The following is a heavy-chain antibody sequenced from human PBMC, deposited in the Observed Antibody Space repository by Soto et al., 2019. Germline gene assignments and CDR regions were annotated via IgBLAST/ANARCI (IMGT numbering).Heavy chain of an antibody. CDR2: ISAYNGNT. CDR3: GRDYDSSGYYPNDAFDI. V-gene: IGHV1-18*01. D-gene: IGHD3-22*01. CDR1: GYTFTSHG. J-gene: IGHJ3*02. Sequence: ASVKVSCKASGYTFTSHGISWVRQAPGQGLEWMGWISAYNGNTNYAQKLQGRVTMTTDTSTSTAYMELRSLRSDDTAVYYCGRDYDSSGYYPNDAFDIWGQGTMVTVSS.